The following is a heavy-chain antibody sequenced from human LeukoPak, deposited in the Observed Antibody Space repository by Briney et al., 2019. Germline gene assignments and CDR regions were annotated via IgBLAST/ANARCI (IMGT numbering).Heavy chain of an antibody. J-gene: IGHJ4*02. CDR2: ISSSSSYI. CDR1: GFTFSSYS. Sequence: PGGSLRLSCAASGFTFSSYSMNWVRQAPGKGLEWVSSISSSSSYIYYADSVKGRSTISRDNAKNSLYLQMNSLRAEDTAVYYCATDAGYGSGSYSYWGQGTLVTVSS. V-gene: IGHV3-21*01. CDR3: ATDAGYGSGSYSY. D-gene: IGHD3-10*01.